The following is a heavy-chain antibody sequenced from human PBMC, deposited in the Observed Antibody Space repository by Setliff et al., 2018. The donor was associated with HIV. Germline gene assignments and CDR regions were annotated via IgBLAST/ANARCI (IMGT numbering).Heavy chain of an antibody. J-gene: IGHJ4*02. CDR2: IYNRGST. CDR3: ARELLRSWDGSENSYKPYYFDY. V-gene: IGHV4-38-2*02. CDR1: GYAISSGYY. Sequence: ETLSLTCAVSGYAISSGYYWGWIRQPPGKGLEWIGSIYNRGSTYYNPSLKSRVTISVDTSKNQFSLKLSSVTAADTAVYYCARELLRSWDGSENSYKPYYFDYWGQGTLVTVSS. D-gene: IGHD3-10*01.